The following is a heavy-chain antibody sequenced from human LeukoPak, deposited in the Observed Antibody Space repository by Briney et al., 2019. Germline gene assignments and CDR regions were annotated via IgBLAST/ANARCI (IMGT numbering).Heavy chain of an antibody. J-gene: IGHJ6*02. CDR2: INPNSGGT. CDR1: GYTFTGYY. D-gene: IGHD3-22*01. Sequence: ASVKVSCKASGYTFTGYYMHWVRQAPGQGLEWMGWINPNSGGTNYAQKFQGRVTITADKSTSTAYMELSSLRSEDTAVYYCASPRPYDSSGYYPYCYYGMDVWGQGTTVTVSS. V-gene: IGHV1-2*02. CDR3: ASPRPYDSSGYYPYCYYGMDV.